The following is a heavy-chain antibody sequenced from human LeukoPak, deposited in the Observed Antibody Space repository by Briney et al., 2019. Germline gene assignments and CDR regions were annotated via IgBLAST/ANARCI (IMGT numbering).Heavy chain of an antibody. CDR1: GGPISSYY. D-gene: IGHD2-2*01. Sequence: SETLSLTCSVSGGPISSYYWSWIRKPPGKALEWIGYIYTSGSTNYNPSLKSRVTISVDTSKNQFSLKLSSVTAADTAVYYCARRVVPAATIRENWFDPWGQGTLVTVSS. J-gene: IGHJ5*02. CDR3: ARRVVPAATIRENWFDP. V-gene: IGHV4-4*09. CDR2: IYTSGST.